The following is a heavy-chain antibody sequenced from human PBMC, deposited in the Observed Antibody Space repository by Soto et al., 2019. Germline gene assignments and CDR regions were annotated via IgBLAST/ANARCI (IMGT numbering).Heavy chain of an antibody. V-gene: IGHV1-3*01. CDR1: GYTFSNYA. Sequence: QVQLVQSGAEVKKPGASVNVSCKASGYTFSNYAMHWVRQAPGQRPEWMGWINAGTGNTKYSQNFQGRVTITRDTSASTAYMELSSLRSEDTAVYYCARVIYGMDVWGQGTTVTVSS. CDR2: INAGTGNT. J-gene: IGHJ6*02. CDR3: ARVIYGMDV.